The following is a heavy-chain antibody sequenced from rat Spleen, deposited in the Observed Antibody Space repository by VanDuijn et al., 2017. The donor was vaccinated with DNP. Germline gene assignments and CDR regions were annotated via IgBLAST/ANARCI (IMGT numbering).Heavy chain of an antibody. CDR3: ARSPETSYIYFPWVH. V-gene: IGHV2-41*01. D-gene: IGHD1-2*01. Sequence: QVQLKESGPGLVQPSQTLSLTCTVAGFSLTTYNVHWVRQPPGKGLEWMGRIQSDGNTDYNSVLKSRLSISRDTSKSQVFLKMNSLQIEDTATYYCARSPETSYIYFPWVHWGQGTLVTVSS. CDR2: IQSDGNT. CDR1: GFSLTTYN. J-gene: IGHJ3*01.